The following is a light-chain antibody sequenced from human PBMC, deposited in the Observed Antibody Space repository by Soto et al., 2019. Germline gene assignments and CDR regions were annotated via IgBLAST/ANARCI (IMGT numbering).Light chain of an antibody. CDR3: QQYNSYSGLT. CDR2: KAS. J-gene: IGKJ4*01. V-gene: IGKV1-5*03. CDR1: QSISSW. Sequence: DIQITQSPSTLSASVGDRVTITCRASQSISSWLAWYQQKPGKAPKLLIYKASSLESGVPSRFSGSGSGTEFTLTISSLQPDDFATYYCQQYNSYSGLTFGGGTKVEIK.